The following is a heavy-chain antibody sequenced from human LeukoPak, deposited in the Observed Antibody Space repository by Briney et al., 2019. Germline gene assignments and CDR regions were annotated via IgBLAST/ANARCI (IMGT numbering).Heavy chain of an antibody. CDR1: GFTVSSNY. CDR2: ISGSGGST. CDR3: AKGVVVAAALDY. D-gene: IGHD2-15*01. V-gene: IGHV3-23*01. J-gene: IGHJ4*02. Sequence: GGSLRLSCAASGFTVSSNYMSWVRQAPGKGLEWVPVISGSGGSTYYADSVKGRFTISRDNSKNTLYLQMNSLRAEDTAVYYCAKGVVVAAALDYWGQGTLVTVSS.